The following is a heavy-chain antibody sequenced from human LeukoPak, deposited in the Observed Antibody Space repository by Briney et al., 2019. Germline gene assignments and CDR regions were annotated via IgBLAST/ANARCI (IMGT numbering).Heavy chain of an antibody. J-gene: IGHJ4*02. Sequence: PSETLSLTCAVYGGSFSGYYWSWIRQPPGKGLEWIGEINHSGSTNYNLSPKSRVTISVDTSKNQFSLKLSSVTAADTAVYYCARDPATLGLSLDYWGQGTLVTVSS. D-gene: IGHD3-22*01. CDR2: INHSGST. V-gene: IGHV4-34*01. CDR1: GGSFSGYY. CDR3: ARDPATLGLSLDY.